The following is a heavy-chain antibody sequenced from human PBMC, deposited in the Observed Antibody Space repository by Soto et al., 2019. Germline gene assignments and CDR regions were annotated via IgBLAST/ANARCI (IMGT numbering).Heavy chain of an antibody. CDR3: ARHEATYYNFYGMDV. CDR2: IYPGDSDT. Sequence: PGDSVGISCNGSGYXXTXXXXXXXGQLAGKGLEWMGIIYPGDSDTRYSPSFQGQVTISADRSITTAYLQWSSLKASDTAMYYCARHEATYYNFYGMDVWGQGTTVTVSS. CDR1: GYXXTXXX. V-gene: IGHV5-51*01. J-gene: IGHJ6*02.